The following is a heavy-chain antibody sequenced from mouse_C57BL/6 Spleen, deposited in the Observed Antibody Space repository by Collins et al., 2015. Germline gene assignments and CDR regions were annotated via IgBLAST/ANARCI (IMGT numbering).Heavy chain of an antibody. Sequence: EVKLVESGGGLVKPGGSLKLSCAASGFTFSSYAMSWVRQTPEKRLEWVAYISSGGGSTYYPDTVKGRFTISRDNAKNTLYLQMSSLKSEDTAMYYCARHLLRLGGFAYWGQGTLVTVSA. J-gene: IGHJ3*01. CDR3: ARHLLRLGGFAY. D-gene: IGHD1-2*01. CDR1: GFTFSSYA. V-gene: IGHV5-12-1*01. CDR2: ISSGGGST.